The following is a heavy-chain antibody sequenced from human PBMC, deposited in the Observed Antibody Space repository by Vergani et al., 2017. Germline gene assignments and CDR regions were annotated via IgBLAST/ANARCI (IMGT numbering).Heavy chain of an antibody. CDR2: ISSSSSYI. CDR1: GFTFSSYS. D-gene: IGHD3-3*01. Sequence: VQLVESGGGVVQPGRSLRLSCAASGFTFSSYSMNWVRQAPGKGLEWVSSISSSSSYIYYADSVKGRFTISRDNAKNSLYLQMNSLRAEDTAVYYCASFGVGYYYMDVWGKGTTVTVSS. J-gene: IGHJ6*03. CDR3: ASFGVGYYYMDV. V-gene: IGHV3-21*01.